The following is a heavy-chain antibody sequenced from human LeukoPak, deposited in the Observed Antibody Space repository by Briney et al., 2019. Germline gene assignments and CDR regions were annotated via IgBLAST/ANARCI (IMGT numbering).Heavy chain of an antibody. V-gene: IGHV1-24*01. Sequence: ATVKVSCKVSGYTLTELSMHWVRQAPGKGLEWMGGFDPEDGETIYAQKFQGRVTMTEDTSTDTAYMELSSLRSEDTAVYYYATVYCSSTSCYAEYFQHWGQGTLVTVSS. J-gene: IGHJ1*01. CDR2: FDPEDGET. CDR1: GYTLTELS. CDR3: ATVYCSSTSCYAEYFQH. D-gene: IGHD2-2*01.